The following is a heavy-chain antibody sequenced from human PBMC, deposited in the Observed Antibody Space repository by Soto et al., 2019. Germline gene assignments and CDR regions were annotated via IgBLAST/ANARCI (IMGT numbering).Heavy chain of an antibody. CDR3: ARAPAWIQLWWGGSCFDP. CDR1: GFTFSSYA. Sequence: QVQLVASGGGVVQPGRSLRLSCAASGFTFSSYAMHWVRQAPGKGLEWVEVISYDGSNKYYADSVQGRFTISRDNSKNTLDLQMNSLSSEDTAVYYCARAPAWIQLWWGGSCFDPWGNGTLFTVAS. D-gene: IGHD5-18*01. CDR2: ISYDGSNK. V-gene: IGHV3-30-3*01. J-gene: IGHJ5*02.